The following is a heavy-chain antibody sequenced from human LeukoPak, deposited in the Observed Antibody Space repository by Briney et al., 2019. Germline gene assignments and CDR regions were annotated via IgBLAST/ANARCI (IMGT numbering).Heavy chain of an antibody. D-gene: IGHD3-10*01. CDR2: MNPNSGNT. V-gene: IGHV1-8*01. CDR3: ARGLYGSGSYYEPLDY. J-gene: IGHJ4*02. Sequence: GASVKVSCKASGYTFTSYDINWVRQATGQWLEWMGWMNPNSGNTGYAQKFQGRVTMTRNTSISTAYMELSSLRSEDTAVYYCARGLYGSGSYYEPLDYWGQGTLVTASS. CDR1: GYTFTSYD.